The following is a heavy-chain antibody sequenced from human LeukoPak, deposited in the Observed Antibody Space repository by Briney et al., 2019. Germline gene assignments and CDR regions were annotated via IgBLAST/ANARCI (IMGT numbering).Heavy chain of an antibody. D-gene: IGHD2-15*01. J-gene: IGHJ6*03. CDR1: GGTFSSYA. CDR3: ARDRVVAADYYYYMDV. V-gene: IGHV1-69*05. CDR2: IIPIFGTA. Sequence: GASVKVSCKASGGTFSSYAISWVRQAPGQGLEWMGRIIPIFGTANYAQKFQGRVTITTDESTSTAYMELGSLRSEDTAVCYCARDRVVAADYYYYMDVWGKGTTVTVSS.